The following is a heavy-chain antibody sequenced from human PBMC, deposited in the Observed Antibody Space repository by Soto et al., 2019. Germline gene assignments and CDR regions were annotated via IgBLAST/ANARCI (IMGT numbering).Heavy chain of an antibody. Sequence: GGSLRLSCAASGFTFSSYSMNWVRQAPGKGLEWVSSISSSSSYIYYADSVKGRFTISRDNAKNSLYLQMNSLRAEDTAVYCCARDHKRVATTYYYCYGMDVWGQGTTVTVPS. CDR3: ARDHKRVATTYYYCYGMDV. J-gene: IGHJ6*01. V-gene: IGHV3-21*01. CDR2: ISSSSSYI. CDR1: GFTFSSYS. D-gene: IGHD5-12*01.